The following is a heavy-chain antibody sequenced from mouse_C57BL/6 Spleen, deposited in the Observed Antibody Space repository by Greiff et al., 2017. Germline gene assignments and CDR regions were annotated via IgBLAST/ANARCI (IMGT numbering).Heavy chain of an antibody. CDR1: GYAFTNYL. Sequence: QVQLQQSGAELVRPGTSVKVSCKASGYAFTNYLIEWVKQRPGQGLEWIGVINPGSGGTNYNEKFKGKATLTADKSSSTAYMQLSSLTSEDSAVYFCARRGPSYAMDYWGQGTSVTVSS. J-gene: IGHJ4*01. V-gene: IGHV1-54*01. CDR2: INPGSGGT. CDR3: ARRGPSYAMDY.